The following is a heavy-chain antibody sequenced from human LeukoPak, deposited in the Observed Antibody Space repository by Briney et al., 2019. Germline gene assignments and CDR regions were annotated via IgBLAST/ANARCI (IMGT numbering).Heavy chain of an antibody. CDR3: AKSRYDFWSGGDY. V-gene: IGHV3-23*01. D-gene: IGHD3-3*01. Sequence: GGSLRLSCAASGFTFSTYAMSWVRQAPGKGLDWVSTISDSGGSTYYADSVKGRLTISRDNSKNTLYLQMNSLRVEDTAIYYCAKSRYDFWSGGDYWGQGTLVTVSS. J-gene: IGHJ4*02. CDR2: ISDSGGST. CDR1: GFTFSTYA.